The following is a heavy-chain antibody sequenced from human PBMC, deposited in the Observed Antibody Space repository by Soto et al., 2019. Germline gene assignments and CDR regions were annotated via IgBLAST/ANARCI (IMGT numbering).Heavy chain of an antibody. CDR2: ISYDGSNK. D-gene: IGHD4-17*01. CDR1: GFTFSSYA. CDR3: ARCPTTVTPLFDY. J-gene: IGHJ4*02. Sequence: GGSLRLSCAASGFTFSSYAMHWVRQAPGKGLEWVAVISYDGSNKYYADSVKGRFTISRDNSKNTLYLQMNSLRAEDTAVYYCARCPTTVTPLFDYWGQGTLVTVSS. V-gene: IGHV3-30-3*01.